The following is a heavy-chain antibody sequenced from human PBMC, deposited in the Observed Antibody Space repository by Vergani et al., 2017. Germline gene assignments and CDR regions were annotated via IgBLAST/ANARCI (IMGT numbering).Heavy chain of an antibody. D-gene: IGHD4-17*01. J-gene: IGHJ6*02. CDR2: VDPEDGET. Sequence: EVQLVQSGAEVKKPGATMKISCKVSGYTFTDHYMHWVKQAPGKGLEWMGLVDPEDGETIYAEKFKGRVTIAADTSTDTAHLELSSLISEDTAVYYCATPQTVTTGGMEVWGQEATVVVSS. V-gene: IGHV1-69-2*01. CDR3: ATPQTVTTGGMEV. CDR1: GYTFTDHY.